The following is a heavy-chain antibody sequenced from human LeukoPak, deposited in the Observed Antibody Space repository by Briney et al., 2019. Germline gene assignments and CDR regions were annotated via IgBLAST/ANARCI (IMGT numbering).Heavy chain of an antibody. D-gene: IGHD5-24*01. Sequence: ASVKVSCKASGYSFVLYGISWVRQAPGQGPEWMGWISTYNGNTKYAQKFQGRVTMTTDTSTSTAYMELRSLRSDDTAVYYCARMKRWLQLGYDAFDIWGQGTMVTVSS. CDR3: ARMKRWLQLGYDAFDI. V-gene: IGHV1-18*01. CDR1: GYSFVLYG. CDR2: ISTYNGNT. J-gene: IGHJ3*02.